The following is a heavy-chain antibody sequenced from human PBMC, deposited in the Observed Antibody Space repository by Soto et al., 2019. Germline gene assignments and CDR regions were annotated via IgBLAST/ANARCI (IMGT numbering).Heavy chain of an antibody. D-gene: IGHD1-26*01. CDR3: ARGGKDGSLFFGLEV. CDR2: FYPRDSAA. V-gene: IGHV5-51*01. J-gene: IGHJ6*02. CDR1: GYSFTTHW. Sequence: GESLKISCVGSGYSFTTHWVAWVRQMPGKGLEWMGIFYPRDSAATYSPSFQGQVTMSADKSSNTAYLQGNSLQASDTAIYYCARGGKDGSLFFGLEVWGQGTTVTVSS.